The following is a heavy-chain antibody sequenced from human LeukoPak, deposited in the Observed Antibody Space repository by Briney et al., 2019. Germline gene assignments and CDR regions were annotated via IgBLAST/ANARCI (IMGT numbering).Heavy chain of an antibody. CDR3: ARSGYGSGSYYSLDY. D-gene: IGHD3-10*01. Sequence: GGSLRLSCSASGFTFSTYWMSWVRQAPGKGLEWVANMRRDGNEIYYLDSVRGRFTISRDNAKNSLYLQMNSLRAEDTAVYYCARSGYGSGSYYSLDYWGQGTLVTVSS. J-gene: IGHJ4*02. CDR2: MRRDGNEI. V-gene: IGHV3-7*01. CDR1: GFTFSTYW.